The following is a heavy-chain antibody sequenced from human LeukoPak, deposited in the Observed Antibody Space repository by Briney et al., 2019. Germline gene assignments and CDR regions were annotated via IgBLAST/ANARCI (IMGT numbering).Heavy chain of an antibody. CDR1: GYTLTELS. CDR2: SSAYNGNT. CDR3: ARALYDFWSGYLSRGYYGMDV. D-gene: IGHD3-3*01. V-gene: IGHV1-18*01. J-gene: IGHJ6*02. Sequence: WASVKVSCKVSGYTLTELSMHWVRQAPGKGLEWMGWSSAYNGNTNYAQKFQGRVTMTTDTSTSTAYMEVRSLRSDDTAVYYCARALYDFWSGYLSRGYYGMDVWGQGTTVTVSS.